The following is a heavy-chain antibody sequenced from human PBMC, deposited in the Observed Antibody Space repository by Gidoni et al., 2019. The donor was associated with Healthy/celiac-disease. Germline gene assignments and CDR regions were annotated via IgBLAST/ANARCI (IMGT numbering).Heavy chain of an antibody. J-gene: IGHJ6*02. D-gene: IGHD3-10*01. Sequence: QLQLQESGPGLVKPSETLSLTCTVSGGSISSSSYYWGWIRQPPGKGLEWIGSIYYSGSTYYNPSLKSRVTISVDTPKNQFSLKLSSVTAADTAVYYCASPVLLWFGDKGMDVWGQGTTVTVSS. V-gene: IGHV4-39*01. CDR1: GGSISSSSYY. CDR2: IYYSGST. CDR3: ASPVLLWFGDKGMDV.